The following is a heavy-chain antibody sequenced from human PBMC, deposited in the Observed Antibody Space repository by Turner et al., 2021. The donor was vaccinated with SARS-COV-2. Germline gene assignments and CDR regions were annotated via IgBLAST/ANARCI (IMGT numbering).Heavy chain of an antibody. J-gene: IGHJ3*02. D-gene: IGHD3-10*02. V-gene: IGHV3-23*01. CDR2: ISGKTYST. CDR3: ANVRRDGPFDAFDI. Sequence: EVQLLESGGGLVQPGGSLGLSVPASVLPFNTYAMTWVRQAPGKGLQWVSTISGKTYSTYYADSVKGRFTISRDNFKNTLYLQMNSLRAEDTAVYYCANVRRDGPFDAFDIWGQGTMVTVSS. CDR1: VLPFNTYA.